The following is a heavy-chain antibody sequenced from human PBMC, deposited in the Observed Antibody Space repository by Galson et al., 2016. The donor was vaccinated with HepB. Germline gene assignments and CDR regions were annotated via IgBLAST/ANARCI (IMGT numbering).Heavy chain of an antibody. V-gene: IGHV3-74*01. J-gene: IGHJ5*01. D-gene: IGHD6-13*01. CDR2: VNTDGSVT. Sequence: SLRLSCAASGFTFTKFWMHWVRQAPGKGLVWVSRVNTDGSVTDHADSVQGRFTISSDNAKNTLYLQMNSLAVDDTAVYYCSGGASRWADSWGQGTLVTVSP. CDR3: SGGASRWADS. CDR1: GFTFTKFW.